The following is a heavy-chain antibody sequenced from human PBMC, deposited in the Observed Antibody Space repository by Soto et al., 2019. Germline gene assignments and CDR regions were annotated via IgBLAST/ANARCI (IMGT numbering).Heavy chain of an antibody. CDR3: AHKRDVSRGFKS. CDR2: IYWDDDQ. Sequence: QITLKESGPTLVKPTQTLTLTCTFSGFSFSINGVAVGWIRQPPGQALEWLALIYWDDDQRYNPSLKIRLTIPKDTSRNQVVLTMTNMDPVDTATYYCAHKRDVSRGFKSWGQGTLVTVSS. J-gene: IGHJ5*01. V-gene: IGHV2-5*02. CDR1: GFSFSINGVA.